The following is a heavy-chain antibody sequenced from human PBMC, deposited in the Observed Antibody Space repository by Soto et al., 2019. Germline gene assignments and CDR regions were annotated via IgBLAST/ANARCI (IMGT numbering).Heavy chain of an antibody. D-gene: IGHD6-6*01. J-gene: IGHJ4*02. CDR1: GYSCTSYW. CDR2: IYPGDSDT. CDR3: ARHSSSTNDY. V-gene: IGHV5-51*01. Sequence: GESLRISCKGSGYSCTSYWIGWVRQMPGKGLEWMGIIYPGDSDTRYSPSFQGQVTISADKSISTAYLQWSSLKASDTAMYCCARHSSSTNDYWGQGTLVTVSS.